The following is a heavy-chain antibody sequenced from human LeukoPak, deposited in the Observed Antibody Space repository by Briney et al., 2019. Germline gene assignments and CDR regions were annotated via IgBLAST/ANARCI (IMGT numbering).Heavy chain of an antibody. Sequence: SCAASGFTFSSYAMSWVRQAPGQGLEWMGGIIPIFGTANYAQKFQGRVTITTDGSTSTAYMELSSLRSEDTAVYYCATRSIAARHNYFDYWGQGTLVTVSS. D-gene: IGHD6-6*01. CDR3: ATRSIAARHNYFDY. CDR2: IIPIFGTA. V-gene: IGHV1-69*05. CDR1: GFTFSSYA. J-gene: IGHJ4*02.